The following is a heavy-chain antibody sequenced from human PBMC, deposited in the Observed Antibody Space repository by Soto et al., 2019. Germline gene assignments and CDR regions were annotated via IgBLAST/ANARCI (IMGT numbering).Heavy chain of an antibody. D-gene: IGHD3-9*01. CDR3: ARSDILTGYYTPYYYGMDV. J-gene: IGHJ6*02. Sequence: GGSLRLSCAASGFTFSSYEMNWVRQAPGKGLEWVSYISSSGSTIYYADSVKGRFTISRDNAKNSLYLQMNSLRAEDTAVYYCARSDILTGYYTPYYYGMDVWGQGTTVTVSS. CDR2: ISSSGSTI. CDR1: GFTFSSYE. V-gene: IGHV3-48*03.